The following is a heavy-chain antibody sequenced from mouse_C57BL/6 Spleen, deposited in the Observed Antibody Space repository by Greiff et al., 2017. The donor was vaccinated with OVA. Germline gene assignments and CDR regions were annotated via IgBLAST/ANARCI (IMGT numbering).Heavy chain of an antibody. CDR2: ISSGGDYI. V-gene: IGHV5-9-1*02. D-gene: IGHD6-1*01. CDR1: GFTFSSYA. Sequence: EVKLMESGEGLVKPGGSLKLSCAASGFTFSSYAMSWVRQTPEKRLEWVAYISSGGDYIYYADTVKGRFTISRDKARNTLYMQMSSLKSEDTAMYYCTRDLLYYYAMDYWGQGTSVTVSS. J-gene: IGHJ4*01. CDR3: TRDLLYYYAMDY.